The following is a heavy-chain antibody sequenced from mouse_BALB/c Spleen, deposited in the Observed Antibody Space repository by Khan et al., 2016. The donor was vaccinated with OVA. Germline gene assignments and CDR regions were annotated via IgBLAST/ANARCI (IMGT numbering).Heavy chain of an antibody. Sequence: QVQLQQPGAELVRPGASVKLSCKASGYSFTSYWMNWVKQRPGQGLEWIGMIHPSDSETRLNQKFKDKATLTVDKSSNTAYLQLRSPTSEDSAVYYCALNWDEDYYFDYWGQGSTLTVSS. CDR1: GYSFTSYW. D-gene: IGHD4-1*01. CDR2: IHPSDSET. J-gene: IGHJ2*01. CDR3: ALNWDEDYYFDY. V-gene: IGHV1-74*01.